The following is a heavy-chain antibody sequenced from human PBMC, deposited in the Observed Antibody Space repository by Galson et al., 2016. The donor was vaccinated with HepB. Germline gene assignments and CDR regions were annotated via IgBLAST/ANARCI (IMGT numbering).Heavy chain of an antibody. V-gene: IGHV4-39*01. Sequence: ETLSLTCTVSGGSISSNFYYWAWIRQPPGKGLEWIGSISYSGSTYYNPSLKSRVTISEDTANNQFSLKLRSVTAADTAVYYCARQSSGWYRGLYNWFDPWGQGTLVTVSS. CDR2: ISYSGST. J-gene: IGHJ5*02. CDR1: GGSISSNFYY. CDR3: ARQSSGWYRGLYNWFDP. D-gene: IGHD6-19*01.